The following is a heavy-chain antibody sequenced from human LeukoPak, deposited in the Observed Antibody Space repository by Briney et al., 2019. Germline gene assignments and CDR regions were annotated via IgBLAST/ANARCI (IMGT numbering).Heavy chain of an antibody. J-gene: IGHJ4*02. CDR2: IKSKTDGGTT. V-gene: IGHV3-15*01. Sequence: GGSLRLSCAASGFTFSNAWMSWVRQAPGKGLEWVGRIKSKTDGGTTDYAAPVKGRFTISRDDSKNTRYLQMNSLKTEDTAVYYCTTVTYSSSWYPFDYWGQGTLVTVSS. D-gene: IGHD6-13*01. CDR1: GFTFSNAW. CDR3: TTVTYSSSWYPFDY.